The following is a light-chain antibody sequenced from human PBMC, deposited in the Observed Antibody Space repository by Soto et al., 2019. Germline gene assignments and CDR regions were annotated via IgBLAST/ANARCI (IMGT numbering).Light chain of an antibody. V-gene: IGKV1-5*01. CDR3: QQYNSYPWT. J-gene: IGKJ1*01. CDR1: QSISSW. Sequence: DIQMTQSPSTLSALVGDRVTITCRASQSISSWLAWYQQKPGKAPKLLIYNASSWESGVPSRFSGSGSGTEFTLTISSLQPDDFATYYCQQYNSYPWTFGQGTKVEIK. CDR2: NAS.